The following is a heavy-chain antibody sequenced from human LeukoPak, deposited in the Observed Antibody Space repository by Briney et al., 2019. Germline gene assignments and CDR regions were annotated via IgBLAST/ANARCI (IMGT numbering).Heavy chain of an antibody. J-gene: IGHJ4*02. Sequence: GGSLRLSCAASGFTVINNYMTWVRQAPGKGLEWVSVLYSDGITYYPDSVKGRFTISRDNSENTLYLQMNRLRPEDTAVYYCATGITIFGENWGQGTLVTVSS. CDR1: GFTVINNY. CDR2: LYSDGIT. D-gene: IGHD3-3*01. CDR3: ATGITIFGEN. V-gene: IGHV3-53*01.